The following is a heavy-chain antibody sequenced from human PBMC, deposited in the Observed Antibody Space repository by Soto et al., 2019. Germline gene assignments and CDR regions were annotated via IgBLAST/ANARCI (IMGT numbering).Heavy chain of an antibody. Sequence: QVQLVQSGAEVKKPGASVKVSCKTSGYTFTSYDINWVRQATGQGLEWMGWMNPNSGNTGYAQKFQGRVTMTRNTSRSTAYRGLSSWKSEGPAGYYWAGTPPRTYYDYIWGSHPPGAWRNWFDPWGQGTLVTVSS. CDR2: MNPNSGNT. J-gene: IGHJ5*02. CDR3: AGTPPRTYYDYIWGSHPPGAWRNWFDP. V-gene: IGHV1-8*01. CDR1: GYTFTSYD. D-gene: IGHD3-16*01.